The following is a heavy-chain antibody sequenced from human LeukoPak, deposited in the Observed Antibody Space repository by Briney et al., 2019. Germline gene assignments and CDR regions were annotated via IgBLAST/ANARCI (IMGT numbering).Heavy chain of an antibody. Sequence: SVKVSCKASGGTFSSYAISWVRQAPGQGLEWMGRIIPIFGTANYAQKFQGRVTITTDESTSTAYMELSSLRSEDTAVYYCASALGYYDSSGYYSYYFDYWGQGTPVTVSS. J-gene: IGHJ4*02. CDR2: IIPIFGTA. CDR1: GGTFSSYA. CDR3: ASALGYYDSSGYYSYYFDY. D-gene: IGHD3-22*01. V-gene: IGHV1-69*05.